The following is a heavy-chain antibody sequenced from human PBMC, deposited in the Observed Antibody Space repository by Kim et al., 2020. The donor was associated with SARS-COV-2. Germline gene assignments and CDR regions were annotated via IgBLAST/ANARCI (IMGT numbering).Heavy chain of an antibody. V-gene: IGHV1-46*01. CDR2: ST. Sequence: STSYAQKFQGRVTMTRDTSTSTVYMELSSLRSEDTAVYYCARARGGSYDYWGQGTLVTVSS. J-gene: IGHJ4*02. D-gene: IGHD1-26*01. CDR3: ARARGGSYDY.